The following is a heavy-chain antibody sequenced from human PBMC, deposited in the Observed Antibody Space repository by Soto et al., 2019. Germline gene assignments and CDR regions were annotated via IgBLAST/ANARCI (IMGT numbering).Heavy chain of an antibody. D-gene: IGHD5-18*01. CDR3: ARGKYSYGPDY. V-gene: IGHV4-34*01. Sequence: QVQLQQWGAGLLKPSETLSLTCAVYGGSFSGYYWSWIRQPPGKGLEWIGEINHSGSTNYNPSLKSRVTISVDTSKNQFSLKLRSVTAADTAVYYCARGKYSYGPDYWGQGTLVTVSS. CDR1: GGSFSGYY. CDR2: INHSGST. J-gene: IGHJ4*02.